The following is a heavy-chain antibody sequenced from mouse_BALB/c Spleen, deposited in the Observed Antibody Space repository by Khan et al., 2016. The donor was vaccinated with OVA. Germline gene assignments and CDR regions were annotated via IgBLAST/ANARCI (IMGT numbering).Heavy chain of an antibody. V-gene: IGHV5-6*01. D-gene: IGHD2-13*01. J-gene: IGHJ3*01. CDR3: AGDLTESFAY. CDR2: INSDGYYT. Sequence: EVELVESGGDLVKPGVSLRLSCAASGFTFSTYGMSWVRQFPDKRLEWVATINSDGYYTYYPDTVKGRFPMSRNKAENTLYLQMSSLKSEDTAIYCAAGDLTESFAYWGQGTLVTVSA. CDR1: GFTFSTYG.